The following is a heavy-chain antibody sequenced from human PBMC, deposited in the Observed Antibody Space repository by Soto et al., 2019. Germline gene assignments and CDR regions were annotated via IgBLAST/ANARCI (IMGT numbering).Heavy chain of an antibody. D-gene: IGHD3-22*01. J-gene: IGHJ4*02. V-gene: IGHV3-7*04. CDR1: GFTFSSYW. CDR3: ARAPPYDSSGPRPIDY. CDR2: IKQDGSEK. Sequence: GGSLRLSCAASGFTFSSYWMSWVRQAPGKGLEWVANIKQDGSEKYYVDSVKGRFTISRDNAKNSLYLQMNSLRAEDTAVYHCARAPPYDSSGPRPIDYWGQGTQVTVSS.